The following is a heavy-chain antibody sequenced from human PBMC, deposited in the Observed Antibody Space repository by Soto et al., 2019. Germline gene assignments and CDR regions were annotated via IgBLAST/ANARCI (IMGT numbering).Heavy chain of an antibody. CDR1: GFTFSSYA. D-gene: IGHD2-2*02. Sequence: GGSLRLSCAASGFTFSSYAMSWVRQAPGKGLEWVSAISGSGGSTYYADSVKGRFTISRDNSKNTLYLQMNSLRAEDTAVYYCAKDRRDIVVVPAAIRENWFDPWGQGTLVTVSS. CDR2: ISGSGGST. V-gene: IGHV3-23*01. J-gene: IGHJ5*02. CDR3: AKDRRDIVVVPAAIRENWFDP.